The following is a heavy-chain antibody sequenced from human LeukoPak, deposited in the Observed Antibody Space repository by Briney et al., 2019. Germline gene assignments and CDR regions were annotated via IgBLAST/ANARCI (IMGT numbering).Heavy chain of an antibody. J-gene: IGHJ4*02. Sequence: PGGSLRLSCAASGFTFSNYGMHWVRQAPGKGMEWVALIRYDGSNKYYADSVKGRFTISRDNSKNTLYLQMNSLRADDTGVYYCTYASGWGQGTLVTVSS. CDR1: GFTFSNYG. CDR2: IRYDGSNK. CDR3: TYASG. V-gene: IGHV3-30*02.